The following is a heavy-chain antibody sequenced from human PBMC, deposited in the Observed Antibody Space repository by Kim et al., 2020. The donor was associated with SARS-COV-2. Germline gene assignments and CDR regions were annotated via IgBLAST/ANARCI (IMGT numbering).Heavy chain of an antibody. CDR1: GFTFSSYG. J-gene: IGHJ3*02. D-gene: IGHD1-26*01. Sequence: GGSLRLSCAASGFTFSSYGMHWVRQAPGKGLEWVAVIWYDGSNKYYADSVKGRFTISRDNSKNTLYLQMNSLRAEDTAVYYCARERGPSGKWELIAFDIWGQGTMVTVSS. CDR2: IWYDGSNK. V-gene: IGHV3-33*01. CDR3: ARERGPSGKWELIAFDI.